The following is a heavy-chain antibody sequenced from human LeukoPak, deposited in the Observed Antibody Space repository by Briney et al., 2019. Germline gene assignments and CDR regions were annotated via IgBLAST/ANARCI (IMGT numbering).Heavy chain of an antibody. J-gene: IGHJ6*04. CDR2: INHSGST. Sequence: SETLSLTCAVYGGSFSGYYWSWIRQPPGKGLEWIGEINHSGSTNYNPSLKSRVTISVDTSKNQFSLKLSSVTAADTAVYYCAREVDVWGKGTTVTASS. CDR1: GGSFSGYY. V-gene: IGHV4-34*01. CDR3: AREVDV.